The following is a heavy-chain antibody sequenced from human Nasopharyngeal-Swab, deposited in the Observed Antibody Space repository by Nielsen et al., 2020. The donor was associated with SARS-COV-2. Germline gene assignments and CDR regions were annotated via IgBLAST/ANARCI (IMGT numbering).Heavy chain of an antibody. D-gene: IGHD3-22*01. CDR2: IYYSGST. CDR3: ARGKVEDSDSRVFDY. Sequence: WIRQPPGKGLEWIGYIYYSGSTYYNPSLKSRVTISVDTSKNQFSLKLSSVTAADTAVYYCARGKVEDSDSRVFDYWGQGTLVTDSS. V-gene: IGHV4-31*02. J-gene: IGHJ4*02.